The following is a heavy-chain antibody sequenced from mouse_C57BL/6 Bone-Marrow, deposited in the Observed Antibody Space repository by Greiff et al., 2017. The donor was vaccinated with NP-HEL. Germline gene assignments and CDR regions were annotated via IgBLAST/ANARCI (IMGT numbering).Heavy chain of an antibody. Sequence: VQLKQPGAELVKPGASVKVSCKASGYTFTSYWMHWVKQRPGQGLEWIGRIHPSDSDTNYNQKFKGKATLTVDKSSSTAYMQLSSLTSEDSAVYYCAIRGSYGSSYDAMDYWGQGTSVTVSS. J-gene: IGHJ4*01. CDR3: AIRGSYGSSYDAMDY. V-gene: IGHV1-74*01. D-gene: IGHD1-1*01. CDR1: GYTFTSYW. CDR2: IHPSDSDT.